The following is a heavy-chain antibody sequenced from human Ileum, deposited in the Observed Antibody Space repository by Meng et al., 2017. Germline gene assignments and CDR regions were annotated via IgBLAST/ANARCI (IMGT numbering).Heavy chain of an antibody. CDR1: GTSISSNKW. Sequence: VQLQESGPRPVNPSGTLSLRGAVSGTSISSNKWWGWVRQSSGKGLEWIGEIYQSGNTNYNPALKSRVTISLDKSKNQFSLNLTSVTAADTAIYYCARCQQYLVNNWFDPWGQGILVTVSS. CDR2: IYQSGNT. J-gene: IGHJ5*02. V-gene: IGHV4-4*02. CDR3: ARCQQYLVNNWFDP. D-gene: IGHD4-11*01.